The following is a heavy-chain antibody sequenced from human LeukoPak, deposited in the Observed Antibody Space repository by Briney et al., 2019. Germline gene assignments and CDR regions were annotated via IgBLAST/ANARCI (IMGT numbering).Heavy chain of an antibody. CDR2: INHSGST. CDR3: ARRRGSGYCPQERNWFDP. Sequence: SETLSLTCAVYGGSFSGYYWSWIRQPPGKGLEWIGEINHSGSTNYNPSLKSRVTISVDTSKNQFSLKLSSVTAADTAVYYCARRRGSGYCPQERNWFDPWGQGTLVTVSS. CDR1: GGSFSGYY. J-gene: IGHJ5*02. D-gene: IGHD3-22*01. V-gene: IGHV4-34*01.